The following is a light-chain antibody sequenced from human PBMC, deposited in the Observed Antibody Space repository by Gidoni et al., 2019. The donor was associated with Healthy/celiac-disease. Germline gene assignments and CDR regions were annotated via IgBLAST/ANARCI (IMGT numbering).Light chain of an antibody. V-gene: IGKV1-12*01. J-gene: IGKJ4*01. Sequence: DIQMTQSPSSVSASVGDRVTITCLASQGISSLLAWYQQKPGKATKLLIYAASSLQSGVPSRFSGSGSGKDFTLTISSLQPEDFATYYCQQANSFPLTFGGGTKVEIK. CDR1: QGISSL. CDR3: QQANSFPLT. CDR2: AAS.